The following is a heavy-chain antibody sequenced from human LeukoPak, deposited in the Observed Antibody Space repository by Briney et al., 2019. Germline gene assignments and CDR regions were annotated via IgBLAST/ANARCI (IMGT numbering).Heavy chain of an antibody. CDR3: ARDGVYCSSTSCPPHFDH. CDR2: MYTSGST. CDR1: GISVSTYY. Sequence: SETLSLTCTVSGISVSTYYWSWIRQPAGKGLEWIGRMYTSGSTNYNPSLKSRVTMSVDTSKNQFSLRLSSVTAADTAVYYCARDGVYCSSTSCPPHFDHWGQGTLVTVSS. V-gene: IGHV4-4*07. D-gene: IGHD2-2*01. J-gene: IGHJ4*02.